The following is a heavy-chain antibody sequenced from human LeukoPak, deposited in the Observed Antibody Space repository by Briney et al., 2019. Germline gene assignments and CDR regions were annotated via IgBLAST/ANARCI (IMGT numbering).Heavy chain of an antibody. Sequence: SETLSLTCAVYGGSFSGYYWSWIRQPPGKGLEWIGEINHSGSTNYNPSLKSRVTISVDTSKNQFSLKLSSVTAADTAVYYCARERGPHSPHWYFDLWGRGTLVTVSS. CDR3: ARERGPHSPHWYFDL. CDR2: INHSGST. D-gene: IGHD5-12*01. V-gene: IGHV4-34*01. CDR1: GGSFSGYY. J-gene: IGHJ2*01.